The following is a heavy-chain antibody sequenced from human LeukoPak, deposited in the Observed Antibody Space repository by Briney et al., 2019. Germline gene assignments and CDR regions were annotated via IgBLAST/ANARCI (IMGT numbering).Heavy chain of an antibody. J-gene: IGHJ3*02. Sequence: PSETLSLTCTVSGGSISSSSYYWGWIRQPPGKGLEWIGSIYYSGSTYYNPSLKSRVTISVDTSKNQFSLKLSSVTAADTAVYYCARRGAWELHDAFVIWGQGTMVTVSS. CDR1: GGSISSSSYY. D-gene: IGHD1-26*01. CDR2: IYYSGST. CDR3: ARRGAWELHDAFVI. V-gene: IGHV4-39*01.